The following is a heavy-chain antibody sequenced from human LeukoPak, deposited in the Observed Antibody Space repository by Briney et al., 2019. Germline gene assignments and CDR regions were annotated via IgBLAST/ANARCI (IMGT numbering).Heavy chain of an antibody. Sequence: GRSLRLSCAASGFIFSSYAMSWVRQAPGKGLEWVSSMSSNGGYTYYIDSVKGRFTISRDNSKNTLYLQMNSLRAEDTAVYYCAKTSSRRQLVSAYFDYWGQGTLVTVSS. CDR2: MSSNGGYT. CDR1: GFIFSSYA. D-gene: IGHD6-6*01. V-gene: IGHV3-23*01. CDR3: AKTSSRRQLVSAYFDY. J-gene: IGHJ4*02.